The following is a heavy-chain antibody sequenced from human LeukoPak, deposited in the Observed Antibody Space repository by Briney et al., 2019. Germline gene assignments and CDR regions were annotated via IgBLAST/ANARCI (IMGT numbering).Heavy chain of an antibody. Sequence: SETLSLTCAVYGGSFSTYYWSWIRQAPGKGLEWIGETDPSGITNYTPSLKSRVTIVGDPSKKQFSLKMTSVTAADTAVYYCARGRSRIQLLGYFDYWGQGTLVTVSS. D-gene: IGHD1-1*01. CDR2: TDPSGIT. J-gene: IGHJ4*02. CDR1: GGSFSTYY. V-gene: IGHV4-34*01. CDR3: ARGRSRIQLLGYFDY.